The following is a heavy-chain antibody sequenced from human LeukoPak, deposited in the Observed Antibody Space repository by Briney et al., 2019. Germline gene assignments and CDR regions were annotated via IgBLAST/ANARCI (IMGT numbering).Heavy chain of an antibody. CDR3: ARDMGYSYGYSYFDH. CDR1: GFTFSSYW. V-gene: IGHV3-7*01. D-gene: IGHD5-18*01. Sequence: GGSLRLSCAASGFTFSSYWMSWVRQAPGKGLEWVANIKQGGSEKYYVDSVKGRFTISRDNARNSLYLQMYSLRAEDTAVYYCARDMGYSYGYSYFDHWGQGTLVTVSS. CDR2: IKQGGSEK. J-gene: IGHJ4*02.